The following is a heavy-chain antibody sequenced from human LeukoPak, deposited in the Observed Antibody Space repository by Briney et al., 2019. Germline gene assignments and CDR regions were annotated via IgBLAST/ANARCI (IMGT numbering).Heavy chain of an antibody. CDR1: GFTFSSYS. D-gene: IGHD3-9*01. J-gene: IGHJ3*02. Sequence: GGSLRLSCAASGFTFSSYSMNWVRQAPGKALEWVSSISSSGTYVYYADSVKGRFTISRDNAKNSLSLQMNSLRADDAAVYYCARASSKQLPGSLPDGFDIWGQGTMVTVSS. V-gene: IGHV3-21*01. CDR2: ISSSGTYV. CDR3: ARASSKQLPGSLPDGFDI.